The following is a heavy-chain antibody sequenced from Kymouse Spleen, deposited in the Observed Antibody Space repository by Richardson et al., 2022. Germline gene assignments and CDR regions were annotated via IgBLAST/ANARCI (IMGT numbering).Heavy chain of an antibody. D-gene: IGHD4-11,IGHD4-11*01. J-gene: IGHJ4*02. Sequence: QLQLQESGPGLVKPSETLSLTCTVSGGSISSSSYYWGWIRQPPGKGLEWIGSIYYSGSTYYNPSLKSRVTISVDTSKNQFSLKLSSVTAADTAVYYCATMTTVTTIFDYWGQGTLVTVSS. CDR3: ATMTTVTTIFDY. V-gene: IGHV4-39*01. CDR1: GGSISSSSYY. CDR2: IYYSGST.